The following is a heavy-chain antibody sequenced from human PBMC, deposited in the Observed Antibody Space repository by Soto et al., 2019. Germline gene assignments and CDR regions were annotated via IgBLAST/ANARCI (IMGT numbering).Heavy chain of an antibody. CDR1: GYTFTSYY. D-gene: IGHD6-6*01. CDR2: INPSGGST. J-gene: IGHJ6*02. CDR3: ASEYSSSSDYYYYYGMDV. Sequence: QVQLVQSGAEVKKPGASVKVSCKASGYTFTSYYMHWVRQAPGQGLEWMGIINPSGGSTSYAQKFQGRVTMTRDTSPSTVYMELSSLRSEDTAVYYCASEYSSSSDYYYYYGMDVWGQGTTVTVSS. V-gene: IGHV1-46*01.